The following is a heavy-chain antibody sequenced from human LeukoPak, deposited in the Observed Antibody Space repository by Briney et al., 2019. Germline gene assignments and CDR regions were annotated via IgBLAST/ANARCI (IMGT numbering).Heavy chain of an antibody. V-gene: IGHV1-2*02. CDR2: INPNSGGT. CDR1: GYTFTGYY. D-gene: IGHD3-10*01. Sequence: GAPVKVSCKASGYTFTGYYMHCVRQAPGQGLEWRGWINPNSGGTNYAQKFQGRVTMTRDTSISTAYMELSRLRSHDTAVYYSARGSISDLWFGEPLGGYWGQGTLVTVSS. J-gene: IGHJ4*02. CDR3: ARGSISDLWFGEPLGGY.